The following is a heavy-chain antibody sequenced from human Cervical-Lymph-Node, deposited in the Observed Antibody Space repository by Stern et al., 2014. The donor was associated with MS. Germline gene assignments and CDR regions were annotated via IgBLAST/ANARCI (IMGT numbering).Heavy chain of an antibody. D-gene: IGHD4-23*01. CDR3: ARDRDYGGPLAYFDY. J-gene: IGHJ4*02. Sequence: QVQLVEPGAEVKKPGASVKVSCKTSGYTFTTYAITWVRQAPGQGLEWMGWVITYNGYTTYAQKVPGRVTVTTDTSTSTAYMELKSLRSDDTAVYYCARDRDYGGPLAYFDYWGQGTLITVSS. V-gene: IGHV1-18*01. CDR2: VITYNGYT. CDR1: GYTFTTYA.